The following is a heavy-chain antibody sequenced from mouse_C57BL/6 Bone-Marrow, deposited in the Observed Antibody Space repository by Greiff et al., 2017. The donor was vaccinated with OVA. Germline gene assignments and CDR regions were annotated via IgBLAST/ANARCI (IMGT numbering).Heavy chain of an antibody. CDR3: AGDYGYDRDY. Sequence: EVKLMESGPGLVKPSQSLSLTCSVTGYSITSGYYWNWIRQFPGNKLEWMGYISYDGSNNYNPSLKNRISITRDTSKNQFVLKLNTVTTEDTATNDCAGDYGYDRDYWGQGTTLTVSS. CDR1: GYSITSGYY. V-gene: IGHV3-6*01. D-gene: IGHD2-2*01. CDR2: ISYDGSN. J-gene: IGHJ2*01.